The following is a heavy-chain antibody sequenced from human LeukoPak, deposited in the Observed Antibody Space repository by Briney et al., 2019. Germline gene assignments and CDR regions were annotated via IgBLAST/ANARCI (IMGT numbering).Heavy chain of an antibody. V-gene: IGHV4-34*01. D-gene: IGHD3-16*02. Sequence: SETLSLTCAVYGGSFSGYYWSWIRQPQGKGLEWIGEINHSGSTNYNPSLKSRVTISVDTSKNQFSLKLSSVTAADTAVYYCARDHVITFGGVIVPYYFDYWGQGTLVTVSS. J-gene: IGHJ4*02. CDR1: GGSFSGYY. CDR3: ARDHVITFGGVIVPYYFDY. CDR2: INHSGST.